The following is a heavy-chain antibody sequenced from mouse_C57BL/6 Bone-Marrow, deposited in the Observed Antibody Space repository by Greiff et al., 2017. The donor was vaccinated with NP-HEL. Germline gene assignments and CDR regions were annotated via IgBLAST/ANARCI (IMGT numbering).Heavy chain of an antibody. CDR3: ARKAGYYYGSSPPGFAY. CDR1: GYTFTDYN. D-gene: IGHD1-1*01. V-gene: IGHV1-22*01. CDR2: INPNNGGT. Sequence: EVKLVESGPELVKPGASVKMSCKASGYTFTDYNMHWVKQSHGKSLEWIGYINPNNGGTSYNQKFKGKATLTVNKSSSTAYMELRSLTSEDSAVYYCARKAGYYYGSSPPGFAYWGQGTLVTVSA. J-gene: IGHJ3*01.